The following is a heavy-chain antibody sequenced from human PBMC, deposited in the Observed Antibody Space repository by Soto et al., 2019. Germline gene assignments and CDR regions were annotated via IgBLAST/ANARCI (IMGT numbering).Heavy chain of an antibody. D-gene: IGHD3-10*01. CDR3: ARGDGENYYYYGMDV. CDR1: GFTFSSYE. V-gene: IGHV3-48*03. Sequence: PGGSLRLSCAASGFTFSSYEMNWVRQAPGKGLEWVSYISSSGSTIYYADSVKGRFTISRDNAKNSLYLQMNSLRAEDTAVYYCARGDGENYYYYGMDVWGQGTTVTVS. CDR2: ISSSGSTI. J-gene: IGHJ6*02.